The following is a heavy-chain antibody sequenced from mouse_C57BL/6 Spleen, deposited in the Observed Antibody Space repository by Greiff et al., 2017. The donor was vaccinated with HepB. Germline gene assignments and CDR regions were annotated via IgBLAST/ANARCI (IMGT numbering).Heavy chain of an antibody. J-gene: IGHJ4*01. D-gene: IGHD2-1*01. CDR1: GYTFTDYN. Sequence: EVQLQQSGPELVKPGASVKIPCKASGYTFTDYNMDWVKQSHGKSLEWIGDINPNNGGTIYNQKFKGKATLTVDKSSSTAYMELRSLTSEDTAVYYCARMRSYYGNYGFDPMDYWGQGTSVTVSS. V-gene: IGHV1-18*01. CDR3: ARMRSYYGNYGFDPMDY. CDR2: INPNNGGT.